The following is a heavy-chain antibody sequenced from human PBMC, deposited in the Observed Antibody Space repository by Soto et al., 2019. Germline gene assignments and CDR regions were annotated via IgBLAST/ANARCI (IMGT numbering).Heavy chain of an antibody. CDR2: ISSSSSYI. CDR1: GFTFSSYS. D-gene: IGHD3-16*01. V-gene: IGHV3-21*01. Sequence: GGSLRLSCAASGFTFSSYSMYWVRQAPGKGLEWVSSISSSSSYIYYADSVKGRFTISRDNAKNSLYLQMNSLRAEDTAVYYCARDGGGYAFDYWGQGTLVTVSS. J-gene: IGHJ4*02. CDR3: ARDGGGYAFDY.